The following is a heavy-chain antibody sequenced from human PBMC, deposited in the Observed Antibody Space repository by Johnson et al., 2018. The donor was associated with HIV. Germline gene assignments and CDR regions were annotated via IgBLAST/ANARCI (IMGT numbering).Heavy chain of an antibody. J-gene: IGHJ3*02. CDR3: ARDGESQQLPLGDAFDI. CDR1: GFSFSDHY. CDR2: IYSGGST. V-gene: IGHV3-66*01. D-gene: IGHD6-13*01. Sequence: VQLVESGGGVVQPGRSVRLSCAASGFSFSDHYMDWVRQAPGKGLEWVSIIYSGGSTYYAESVKGRFTISRDNSKNTLYLQMNNLRVEDKAVYYCARDGESQQLPLGDAFDIWGQGTMVTVSS.